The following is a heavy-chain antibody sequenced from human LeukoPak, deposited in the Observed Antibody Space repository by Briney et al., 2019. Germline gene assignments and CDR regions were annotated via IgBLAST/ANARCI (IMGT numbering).Heavy chain of an antibody. D-gene: IGHD1-26*01. CDR1: GFTFSSYG. Sequence: PGGSLRLSGAASGFTFSSYGMHWVRQAPGKGLEWVAVISYDGSNEYYADSVKGRFTISRDNSKNTLYLQMNSLRAEDTAVYYCARDKVGATNYFDYWGQGTLVTVSS. CDR2: ISYDGSNE. J-gene: IGHJ4*02. CDR3: ARDKVGATNYFDY. V-gene: IGHV3-30-3*01.